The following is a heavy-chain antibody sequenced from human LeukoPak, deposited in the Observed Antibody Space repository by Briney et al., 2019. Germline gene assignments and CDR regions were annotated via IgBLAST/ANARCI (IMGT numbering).Heavy chain of an antibody. D-gene: IGHD1-26*01. Sequence: ASVKVSCKASGYTFTSYGISWVRQAPGQGLEWMGWISAYNGNTNYAQKLQGRVTMTTVTSTSTAYMELRSLRSDDTAVYYCARESIVGATGEFDYWGQGTLVTVSS. CDR1: GYTFTSYG. V-gene: IGHV1-18*01. CDR2: ISAYNGNT. CDR3: ARESIVGATGEFDY. J-gene: IGHJ4*02.